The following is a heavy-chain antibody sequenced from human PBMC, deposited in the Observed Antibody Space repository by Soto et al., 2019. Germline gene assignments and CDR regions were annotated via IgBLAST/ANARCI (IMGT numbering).Heavy chain of an antibody. D-gene: IGHD3-3*01. V-gene: IGHV1-69*01. Sequence: QVQLVQSGAEVKKPGSSVKVSCKASGGTFSSYAISWVRQAPGQGLEWMGGIIPIFGTANYAQKFQGRVTITADESTSTAYMELSSLRSEDTAVYYCARVSDYDFWSGYYTILGYYYYGMDVWGQGTTVTVS. CDR1: GGTFSSYA. J-gene: IGHJ6*02. CDR2: IIPIFGTA. CDR3: ARVSDYDFWSGYYTILGYYYYGMDV.